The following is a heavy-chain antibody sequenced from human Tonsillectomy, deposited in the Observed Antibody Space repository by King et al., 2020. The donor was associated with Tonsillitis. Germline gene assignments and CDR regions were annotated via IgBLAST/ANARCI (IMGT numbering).Heavy chain of an antibody. D-gene: IGHD5-18*01. V-gene: IGHV4-39*01. Sequence: QLQESGPGLVKPSETLSLTCTVSGGSISSSNHYWGWIRQPPGKGLEWIASFYNSGSTYDNPSLNSRVTISVDSSKKQFSLKLSSVTGADTAVYYCARRGYAYGNWFDHWGQGTLVTVSS. CDR1: GGSISSSNHY. CDR3: ARRGYAYGNWFDH. J-gene: IGHJ5*02. CDR2: FYNSGST.